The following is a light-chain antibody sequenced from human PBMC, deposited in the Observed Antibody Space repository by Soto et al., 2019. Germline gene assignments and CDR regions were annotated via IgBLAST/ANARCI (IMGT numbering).Light chain of an antibody. CDR1: SSNIGAGYD. CDR3: QSYDSSRSGAV. V-gene: IGLV1-40*01. J-gene: IGLJ7*01. CDR2: GNS. Sequence: QSVLTQPPSVSGAPGQRVTISCTGSSSNIGAGYDVHWYQQLPGTAPKLLIYGNSNRPSGVPDRFSGSKSGTSASLAITGLQAEDEADYYCQSYDSSRSGAVFGGGTQLPVL.